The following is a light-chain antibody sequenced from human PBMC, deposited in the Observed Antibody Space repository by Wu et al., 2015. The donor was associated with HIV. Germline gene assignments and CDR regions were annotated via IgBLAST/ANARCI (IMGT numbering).Light chain of an antibody. CDR3: QQYGSSIRT. CDR1: QTVISDY. V-gene: IGKV3-20*01. J-gene: IGKJ1*01. CDR2: GAS. Sequence: EIVLTQSPVTLSLSPGERATLSCRASQTVISDYLAWYQHKPGQAPRLLIYGASSRATGIPDRFSGSGSGTDFTLTISRLEPEDFAVYYCQQYGSSIRTFGQGTKVEVK.